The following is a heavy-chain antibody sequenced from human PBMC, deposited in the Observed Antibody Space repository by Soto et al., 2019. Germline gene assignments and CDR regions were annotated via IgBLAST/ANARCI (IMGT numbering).Heavy chain of an antibody. J-gene: IGHJ4*02. CDR2: MSSDGSKI. CDR3: AKDEGVGGTLGLFDY. D-gene: IGHD1-26*01. CDR1: GFDFTYYA. Sequence: QVQLVESGGGAVQPGASLRLSCVASGFDFTYYAMHWVRQAPGKGLESVAVMSSDGSKIHHTDSVKGRFTISRDNSKNTLYLQMNSLRKEDTAVYFCAKDEGVGGTLGLFDYWGQGTLVPVSS. V-gene: IGHV3-30*18.